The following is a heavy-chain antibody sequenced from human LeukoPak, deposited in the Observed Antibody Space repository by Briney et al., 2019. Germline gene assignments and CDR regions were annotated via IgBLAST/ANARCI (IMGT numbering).Heavy chain of an antibody. CDR2: INNKAYGGTV. CDR3: TRDLTWIQLWYY. V-gene: IGHV3-49*04. CDR1: GFTFGDYA. Sequence: GGSLRLSCTTSGFTFGDYAMSWVRQAPGKGLEWVGFINNKAYGGTVEYAASVKGRFAISRDDSKSIAYLQMNSLKTEDTAVYYCTRDLTWIQLWYYWGQGTLSPSPQ. D-gene: IGHD5-18*01. J-gene: IGHJ4*02.